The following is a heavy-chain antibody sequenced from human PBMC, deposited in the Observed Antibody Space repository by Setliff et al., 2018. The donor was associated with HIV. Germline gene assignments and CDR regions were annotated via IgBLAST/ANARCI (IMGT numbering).Heavy chain of an antibody. J-gene: IGHJ4*02. CDR2: FDPQDGET. D-gene: IGHD5-12*01. Sequence: ASVKVSCKVSGFTLNEVSIHWVRQAPGKGLEWMGYFDPQDGETVYAQKFQGRVTMTEDTSTDTAYMELCGLRSEDTAVYYCAIEGAGGWLRPMPDYWGQGTLVTVSS. CDR3: AIEGAGGWLRPMPDY. CDR1: GFTLNEVS. V-gene: IGHV1-24*01.